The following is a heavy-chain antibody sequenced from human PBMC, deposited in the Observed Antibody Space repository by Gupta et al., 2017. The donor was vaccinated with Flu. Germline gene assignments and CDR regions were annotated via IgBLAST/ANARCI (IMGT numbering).Heavy chain of an antibody. CDR3: AHYYYDDSGYSQIFDH. Sequence: QITLKESGPTLVEPTQTLTLTCSFSGFSLSSTGAGVGWIRQPPGKALEWLVVYHWNDDKHYNPSLKSRLTITKDSSKDRVTLTMTSMDPVDTATYYCAHYYYDDSGYSQIFDHWGQGALVTVSS. D-gene: IGHD3-22*01. J-gene: IGHJ4*02. CDR1: GFSLSSTGAG. V-gene: IGHV2-5*01. CDR2: YHWNDDK.